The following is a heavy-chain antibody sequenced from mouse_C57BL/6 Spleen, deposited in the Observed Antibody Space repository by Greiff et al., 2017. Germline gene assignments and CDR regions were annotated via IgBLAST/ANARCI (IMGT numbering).Heavy chain of an antibody. CDR1: GYTFTSSG. J-gene: IGHJ2*01. CDR3: ASSEAVYYEFDY. V-gene: IGHV1-81*01. D-gene: IGHD2-4*01. Sequence: QVQLQQSGAELARPGASVKLSCKASGYTFTSSGIRWVKQRTGQGLEWIGEIYPRSGNPYYNEKFKGKATLTADKSSSTAYMELRSLTSEDSAVYFCASSEAVYYEFDYWGQGTTLTVSS. CDR2: IYPRSGNP.